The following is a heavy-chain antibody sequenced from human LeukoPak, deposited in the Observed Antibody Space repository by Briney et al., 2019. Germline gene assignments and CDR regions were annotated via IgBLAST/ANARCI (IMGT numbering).Heavy chain of an antibody. J-gene: IGHJ5*02. V-gene: IGHV3-23*01. CDR3: AREGRMVRGVIITSWFDP. Sequence: GGSLRLSCAASGFSLSTYAMSWVRQAPGKGLEWVSCLTGSGVTTYYADSVKGRFTISRDNSKNTLYLQMNSLRAEDTAVYYCAREGRMVRGVIITSWFDPWGQGTLVTVSS. D-gene: IGHD3-10*01. CDR1: GFSLSTYA. CDR2: LTGSGVTT.